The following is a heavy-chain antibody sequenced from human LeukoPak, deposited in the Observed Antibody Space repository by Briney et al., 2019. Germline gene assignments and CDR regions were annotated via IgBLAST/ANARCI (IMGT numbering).Heavy chain of an antibody. Sequence: ASVKVSCKASGYTFTDYYMHWVRQAPGQGLEWMGWINPNSGGTNFAEKFQGRVTMTRDTSISTAYMDLSRLRFDDTAVYYCARDLKTRPEPYYFDYWGQGTLVTVSS. V-gene: IGHV1-2*02. CDR1: GYTFTDYY. CDR3: ARDLKTRPEPYYFDY. D-gene: IGHD1-14*01. J-gene: IGHJ4*02. CDR2: INPNSGGT.